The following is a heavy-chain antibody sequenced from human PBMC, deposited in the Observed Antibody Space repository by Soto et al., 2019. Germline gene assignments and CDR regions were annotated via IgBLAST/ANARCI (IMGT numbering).Heavy chain of an antibody. V-gene: IGHV3-48*03. Sequence: PGGSLRLSCAASGFTFSSYEMNWVRQAPGKGLEWVSYISSSGSTIYYADSVKGRFTISRDNAKNSLYLQMNSLRAEDTAVYYCASRPEYDFWCGYYGYWGQGTLVTVSS. CDR1: GFTFSSYE. J-gene: IGHJ4*02. CDR3: ASRPEYDFWCGYYGY. D-gene: IGHD3-3*01. CDR2: ISSSGSTI.